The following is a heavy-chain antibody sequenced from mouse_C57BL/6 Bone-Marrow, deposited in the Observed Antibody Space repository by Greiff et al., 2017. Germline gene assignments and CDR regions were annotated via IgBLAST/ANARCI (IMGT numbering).Heavy chain of an antibody. CDR2: INPNNGGT. D-gene: IGHD2-1*01. CDR3: ARRGGGNYVDWYFEV. Sequence: EVQLQQSGPELVKPGASVKISCKASGYTFTDYYMNWVKQSHGKSLEWIGDINPNNGGTSYNQKFKGKATLTVDKSSSTAYMELRSLTSEDSAVYYCARRGGGNYVDWYFEVWGTGTAVSVSS. J-gene: IGHJ1*03. CDR1: GYTFTDYY. V-gene: IGHV1-26*01.